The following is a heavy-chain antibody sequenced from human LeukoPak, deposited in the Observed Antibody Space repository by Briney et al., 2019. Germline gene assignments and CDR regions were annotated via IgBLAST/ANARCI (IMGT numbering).Heavy chain of an antibody. CDR3: ARHGIRGYYYPPFDY. CDR2: IYYSGST. D-gene: IGHD3-22*01. CDR1: AASISSSSYY. J-gene: IGHJ4*02. Sequence: SQTLSLTRTVSAASISSSSYYWGRIHQPPGKGLERIGSIYYSGSTYYNPSLKSRVTISVDTSKNQFSLKLSSVAAADTAVYYCARHGIRGYYYPPFDYWGQGTLVTVSS. V-gene: IGHV4-39*01.